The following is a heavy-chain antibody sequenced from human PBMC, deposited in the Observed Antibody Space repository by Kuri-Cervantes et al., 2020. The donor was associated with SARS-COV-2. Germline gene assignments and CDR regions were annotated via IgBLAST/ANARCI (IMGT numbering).Heavy chain of an antibody. Sequence: GESLRLSCAASGFTFSSYGMHWVRQAPGKGLEWVAFIRYDGSNKYYADSVKGRFTISRDTSKNTVYLQMNSLRGDDTAVYYCTRGSIAGRRGIFDFWGQGTLVTVSS. J-gene: IGHJ4*02. CDR3: TRGSIAGRRGIFDF. CDR2: IRYDGSNK. V-gene: IGHV3-30*02. D-gene: IGHD6-6*01. CDR1: GFTFSSYG.